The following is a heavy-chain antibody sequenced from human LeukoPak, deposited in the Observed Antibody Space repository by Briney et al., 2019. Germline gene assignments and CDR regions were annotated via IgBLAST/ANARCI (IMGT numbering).Heavy chain of an antibody. J-gene: IGHJ4*02. Sequence: KSAGSLRLSCAASGFTFSDHYMSWIRQAPGKGLEWVSYISSIGSYTNYADSVKGRFTVSRDNAKNSLYLQMNSLRVEDTAVYYCASPAAGTNFDCWGQGTLVTVSS. CDR1: GFTFSDHY. CDR3: ASPAAGTNFDC. V-gene: IGHV3-11*03. CDR2: ISSIGSYT. D-gene: IGHD6-13*01.